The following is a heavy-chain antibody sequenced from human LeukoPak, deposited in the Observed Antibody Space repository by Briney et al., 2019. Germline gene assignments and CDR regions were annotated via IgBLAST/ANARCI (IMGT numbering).Heavy chain of an antibody. V-gene: IGHV3-49*03. CDR2: VRSTSYGGAT. CDR1: GFTFGDYA. Sequence: PGGSLRLSCTVSGFTFGDYAMSWFRQAPGKGLEWVGFVRSTSYGGATDYAASVKGRFTISRDDPKSIVYLLMNSPKTEDTAVYYCTRLRQDCSRNSCYYYFYYYYMDVWGKGTTVTVSS. J-gene: IGHJ6*03. CDR3: TRLRQDCSRNSCYYYFYYYYMDV. D-gene: IGHD2-2*01.